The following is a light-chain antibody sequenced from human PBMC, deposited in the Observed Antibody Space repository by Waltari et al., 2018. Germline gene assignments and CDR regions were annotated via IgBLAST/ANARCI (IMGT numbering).Light chain of an antibody. Sequence: DIVMTQSPDSLAVSLGERATINCKSSRSVLYSSNNKNYLAWYQQKPGQPPRLLIYWASTRESGVPDRFSGSGSGTDFTLTISSLQAEDVAVYYCQQYYSTPQVFGGGTKVEIK. J-gene: IGKJ4*01. V-gene: IGKV4-1*01. CDR1: RSVLYSSNNKNY. CDR3: QQYYSTPQV. CDR2: WAS.